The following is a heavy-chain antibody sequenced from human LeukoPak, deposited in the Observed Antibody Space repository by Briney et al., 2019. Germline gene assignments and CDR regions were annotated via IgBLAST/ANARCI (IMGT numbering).Heavy chain of an antibody. Sequence: GGSLRLSCAASGFTFSSYAMSWVRQAPGKGLEWVSAISGSGGSTYYADSVRGRFTISRDNSKNTLYLQMNSLRAEDTAVYYCAKEVVVVITTPTEAGFDYWGQGTLVTVSS. V-gene: IGHV3-23*01. CDR2: ISGSGGST. CDR3: AKEVVVVITTPTEAGFDY. J-gene: IGHJ4*02. D-gene: IGHD3-22*01. CDR1: GFTFSSYA.